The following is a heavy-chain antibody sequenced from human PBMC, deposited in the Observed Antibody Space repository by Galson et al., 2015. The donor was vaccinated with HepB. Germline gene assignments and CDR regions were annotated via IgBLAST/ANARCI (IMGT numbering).Heavy chain of an antibody. Sequence: CAISGDSVSSNSAAWNWIRQSPSRGLEWLGRTYYRSKWYNDYAVSVKSRITINSDTSENQFSLQLNSVTPEDTAVYYCARAKLGYCSGGSCSTYYYYGMDVWGQGTTVTVSS. V-gene: IGHV6-1*01. CDR2: TYYRSKWYN. J-gene: IGHJ6*02. CDR1: GDSVSSNSAA. CDR3: ARAKLGYCSGGSCSTYYYYGMDV. D-gene: IGHD2-15*01.